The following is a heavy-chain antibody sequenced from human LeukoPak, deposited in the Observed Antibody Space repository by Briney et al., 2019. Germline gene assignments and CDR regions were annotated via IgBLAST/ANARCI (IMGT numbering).Heavy chain of an antibody. Sequence: GGSLRLSCEVSGFTFSSYAMSWVRQAPGKGLEWVSVISGSGDRTYYAESVEGRCTNSKNNSKHTLNLQMNSLRAEDTAVYYYARVGYSAHDYDYWGQGTLVTVSS. D-gene: IGHD5-12*01. CDR1: GFTFSSYA. CDR3: ARVGYSAHDYDY. CDR2: ISGSGDRT. V-gene: IGHV3-23*01. J-gene: IGHJ4*02.